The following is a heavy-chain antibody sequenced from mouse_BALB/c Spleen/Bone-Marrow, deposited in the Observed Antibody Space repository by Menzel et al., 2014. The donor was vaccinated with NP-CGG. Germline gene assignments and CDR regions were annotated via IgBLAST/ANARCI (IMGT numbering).Heavy chain of an antibody. J-gene: IGHJ4*01. CDR3: ARSLLRLSYAMDY. V-gene: IGHV5-17*02. CDR2: ISSGSSTI. D-gene: IGHD1-2*01. CDR1: GFTFSSFG. Sequence: EVQGVESGGGLVQPGGSRKLSCAASGFTFSSFGMHWVRQAPEKGLEWVAYISSGSSTIYYADTVKGRFTISRDSPKNTLFLQMTSLRSEDTAMYYCARSLLRLSYAMDYWGQGTSVTVSS.